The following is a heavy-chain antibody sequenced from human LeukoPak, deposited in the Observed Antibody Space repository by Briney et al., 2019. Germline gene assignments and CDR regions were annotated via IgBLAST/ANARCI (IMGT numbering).Heavy chain of an antibody. V-gene: IGHV4-4*07. CDR3: AREGPTATTPIFDY. CDR1: GGSISSYY. CDR2: IYTSGST. Sequence: SETLSLTCTVSGGSISSYYWSWIRQPAGKGLEWIGRIYTSGSTNYNPSLKSRVTMSVDTSKNQFSLKLSSVTAADTAVYYCAREGPTATTPIFDYWGHGTLVTVSS. D-gene: IGHD5-12*01. J-gene: IGHJ4*01.